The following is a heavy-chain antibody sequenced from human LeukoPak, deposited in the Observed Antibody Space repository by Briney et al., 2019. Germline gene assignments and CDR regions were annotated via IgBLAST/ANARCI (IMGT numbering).Heavy chain of an antibody. V-gene: IGHV3-15*01. Sequence: GGSLRLSSEASGLTLGDAWIHWVRQAPGKGLEWVGRMKSKASGGTPDYAAPVIGRFTISRDDSKNTLYLQMNSLKIEDGGVYYCTSDFGWGQGTMVAVSS. CDR1: GLTLGDAW. D-gene: IGHD3-10*01. J-gene: IGHJ3*01. CDR3: TSDFG. CDR2: MKSKASGGTP.